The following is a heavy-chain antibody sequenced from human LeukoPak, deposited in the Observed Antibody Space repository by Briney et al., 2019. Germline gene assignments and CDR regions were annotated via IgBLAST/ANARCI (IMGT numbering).Heavy chain of an antibody. J-gene: IGHJ4*02. CDR2: XXGNXAHL. CDR3: AKAIDNRGYYFERGADF. D-gene: IGHD3-22*01. CDR1: EFILSXXA. Sequence: GGSLRLSCEASEFILSXXAMSWVRQAPGKGLXXXXXXXGNXAHLXXXXXXXXXXXIXXDFSRNAVYLQMSSLRVEDTAEYFCAKAIDNRGYYFERGADFWGQGTMVTVSS. V-gene: IGHV3-23*01.